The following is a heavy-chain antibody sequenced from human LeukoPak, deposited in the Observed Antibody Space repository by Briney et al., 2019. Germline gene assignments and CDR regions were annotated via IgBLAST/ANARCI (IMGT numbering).Heavy chain of an antibody. Sequence: GALRLSCAASGFTFSSYSMSWVRQAPGKGLGWVSSISSSSSYIYYADSVKGRFTISRDNAKNSLYLQMNSLRAEDTAVYYCARDFRITMVRGVIDYWGQGTLVTVSS. V-gene: IGHV3-21*01. D-gene: IGHD3-10*01. CDR3: ARDFRITMVRGVIDY. CDR1: GFTFSSYS. J-gene: IGHJ4*02. CDR2: ISSSSSYI.